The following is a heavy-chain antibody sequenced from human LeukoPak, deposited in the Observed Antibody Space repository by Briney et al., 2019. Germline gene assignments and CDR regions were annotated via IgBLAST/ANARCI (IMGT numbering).Heavy chain of an antibody. D-gene: IGHD3-22*01. J-gene: IGHJ4*02. V-gene: IGHV4-30-4*08. CDR3: ARENSYYYDSSGYLDY. CDR2: IYYSGST. CDR1: GGSISSGDYY. Sequence: SETLSLTCTVSGGSISSGDYYWSWIRQPPGKGLEWIGYIYYSGSTYYNPSLKSRVTISVDTSKNQFSLKLSSVTAADTAVYYCARENSYYYDSSGYLDYWGQGTLVTVSS.